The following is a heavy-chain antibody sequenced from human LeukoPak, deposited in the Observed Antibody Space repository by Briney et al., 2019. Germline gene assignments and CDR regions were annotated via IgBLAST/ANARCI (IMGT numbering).Heavy chain of an antibody. D-gene: IGHD2/OR15-2a*01. CDR2: MNPNSGNT. Sequence: ASVKVSCKASGYTFTSYDINWVRQATEQGLEWMGWMNPNSGNTGYAQKFQGRVTMTRNTSISTAYMELSSLRSEDTAVYYCARAFYGPFFDFDYWGQGTLVTVS. CDR1: GYTFTSYD. J-gene: IGHJ4*02. V-gene: IGHV1-8*01. CDR3: ARAFYGPFFDFDY.